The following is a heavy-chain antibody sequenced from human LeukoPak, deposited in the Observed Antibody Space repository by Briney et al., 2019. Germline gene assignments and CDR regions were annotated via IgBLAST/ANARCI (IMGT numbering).Heavy chain of an antibody. CDR2: ITPVIDTA. CDR3: ARVSLSGSNYNWFDP. J-gene: IGHJ5*02. Sequence: SVKVSCKTSGGTFLSHTFSWVRQAPGQGLEWMGKITPVIDTANYAQTFQGRVSIYADKSTTTVYMDLSGLRPDDTAVYYCARVSLSGSNYNWFDPWGQGTRVTVSS. CDR1: GGTFLSHT. D-gene: IGHD1-26*01. V-gene: IGHV1-69*08.